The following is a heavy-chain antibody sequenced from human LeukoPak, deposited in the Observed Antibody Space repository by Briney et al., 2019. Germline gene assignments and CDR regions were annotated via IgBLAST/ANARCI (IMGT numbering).Heavy chain of an antibody. CDR2: IYHGGST. J-gene: IGHJ4*02. Sequence: PSETLSLTCTVSGRSISSSSYYWGWIRQPPGKGLEWIGSIYHGGSTYYNPSLKSRVTISVDTSKNQFSLKLSSVTAADTAVYYCARSLEEYSSSWYGYWGQGTLVTVSS. CDR3: ARSLEEYSSSWYGY. D-gene: IGHD6-13*01. V-gene: IGHV4-39*07. CDR1: GRSISSSSYY.